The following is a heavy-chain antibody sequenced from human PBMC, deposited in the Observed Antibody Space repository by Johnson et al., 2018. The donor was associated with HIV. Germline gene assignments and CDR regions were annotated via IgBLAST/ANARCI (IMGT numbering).Heavy chain of an antibody. J-gene: IGHJ3*02. CDR2: IKQDGSEK. V-gene: IGHV3-7*03. CDR1: GFTFSNFW. CDR3: APDIVSPENI. Sequence: VQLVESGGGLVQPGGSLRLSCAASGFTFSNFWMSWVRQAPGRGPEWVANIKQDGSEKYYVDSVKGRFTISRDNAKRSLYVEMNSLRAEDTAVYYCAPDIVSPENIWGQGTMVTVSS. D-gene: IGHD2-15*01.